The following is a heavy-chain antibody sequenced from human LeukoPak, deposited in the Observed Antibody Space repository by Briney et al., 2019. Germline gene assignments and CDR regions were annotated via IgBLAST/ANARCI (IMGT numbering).Heavy chain of an antibody. D-gene: IGHD3-22*01. Sequence: SETLSLTCTVSGGSISAYYWSWIRQPPGKGLEWIGYIHDSRTTSYNPSLKSRVTIPADKSKNQFSLKLTYLTAADTAVYYCARVYASSGLAFWGQGILVIVSS. CDR3: ARVYASSGLAF. CDR2: IHDSRTT. V-gene: IGHV4-59*01. CDR1: GGSISAYY. J-gene: IGHJ4*02.